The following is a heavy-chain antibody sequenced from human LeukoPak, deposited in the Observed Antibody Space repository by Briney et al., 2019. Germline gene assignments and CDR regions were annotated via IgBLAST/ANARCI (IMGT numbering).Heavy chain of an antibody. V-gene: IGHV1-2*06. CDR1: GYTFTGYY. CDR2: INPNSGGT. CDR3: AGEPATMVRGVLLGRFDP. D-gene: IGHD3-10*01. Sequence: ASVKVSCKASGYTFTGYYMHWVRQAPGQGLEWMGRINPNSGGTNYAQKFQGRVTMTRDTSISTAYMELSRLRSDDTAVYYCAGEPATMVRGVLLGRFDPWGQGTLVTVSS. J-gene: IGHJ5*02.